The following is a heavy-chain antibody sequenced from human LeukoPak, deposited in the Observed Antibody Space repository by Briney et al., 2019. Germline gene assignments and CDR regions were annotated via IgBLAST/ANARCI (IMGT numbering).Heavy chain of an antibody. J-gene: IGHJ5*02. CDR2: IIPIFGTA. CDR1: GGTFSSYA. V-gene: IGHV1-69*13. D-gene: IGHD5-24*01. CDR3: AKARDGYNFGWFDP. Sequence: GASVKVSCKASGGTFSSYAISWVRQAPGQGLEWMGGIIPIFGTANYAQKFQGGVTITADESTSTAYMELSSLRSEDTAVYYCAKARDGYNFGWFDPWGQGTLVTVSS.